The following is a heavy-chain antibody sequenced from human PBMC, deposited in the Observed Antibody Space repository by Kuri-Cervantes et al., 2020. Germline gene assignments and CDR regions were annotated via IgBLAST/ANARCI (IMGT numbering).Heavy chain of an antibody. CDR3: AKDRVLRPDWYFDL. V-gene: IGHV3-7*01. CDR2: IQQDGNEK. CDR1: GFTFSSYW. D-gene: IGHD2/OR15-2a*01. Sequence: GESLKISCAASGFTFSSYWMSWVRQAPGKGLEWVANIQQDGNEKYYVDSVKGRFTISRDNAKNSLYLQMNSLRAEDTAVYYCAKDRVLRPDWYFDLWGRGTLVTVSS. J-gene: IGHJ2*01.